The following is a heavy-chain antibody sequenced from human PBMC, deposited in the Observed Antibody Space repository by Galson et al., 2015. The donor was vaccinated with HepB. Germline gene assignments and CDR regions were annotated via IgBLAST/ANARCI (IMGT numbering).Heavy chain of an antibody. J-gene: IGHJ5*02. Sequence: TLSLTCKVFGGSISSGGYYWSWIRQHAGTGLEWIGYIYYSGTTYYNPSLESRVTISVDKVTNQFSLRLTSVTAADTAVYYCARVRKNVLLWYGEPNGPNTRFDPWGQGTLVTVSS. CDR3: ARVRKNVLLWYGEPNGPNTRFDP. D-gene: IGHD3-10*01. CDR2: IYYSGTT. CDR1: GGSISSGGYY. V-gene: IGHV4-31*03.